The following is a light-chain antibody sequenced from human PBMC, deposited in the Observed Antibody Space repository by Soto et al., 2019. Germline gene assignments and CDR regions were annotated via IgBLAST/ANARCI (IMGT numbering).Light chain of an antibody. Sequence: EIVLTQSPGTLSLSPGERATLSCRASPSISSNYLGWYQQKPGQAPRLLIYDTSSRATGIPDRFSGSGSGTDSTLTISRLEPEDFAVYYCQQYGNSPPFTFGQGTKLEI. J-gene: IGKJ2*01. CDR1: PSISSNY. CDR3: QQYGNSPPFT. CDR2: DTS. V-gene: IGKV3-20*01.